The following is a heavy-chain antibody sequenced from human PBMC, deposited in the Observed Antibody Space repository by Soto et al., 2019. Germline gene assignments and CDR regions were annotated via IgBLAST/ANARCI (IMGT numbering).Heavy chain of an antibody. D-gene: IGHD2-21*01. CDR3: AKIVTRHSLVPVFDQ. CDR1: GFRFDEYA. Sequence: QLVESGGGLVQPGRSLRLSCVASGFRFDEYAIHWVRQAPGKGLAWVSGISWDSGSINYAGSVRGRFTVSRDNAKNSLYLHMTSLRSEDPAFYYCAKIVTRHSLVPVFDQWGQGALVSVSS. J-gene: IGHJ4*02. CDR2: ISWDSGSI. V-gene: IGHV3-9*01.